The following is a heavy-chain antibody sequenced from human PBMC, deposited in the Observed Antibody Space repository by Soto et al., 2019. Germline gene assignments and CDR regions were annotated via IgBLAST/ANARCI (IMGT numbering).Heavy chain of an antibody. J-gene: IGHJ6*02. D-gene: IGHD3-3*01. CDR3: AASFSKSGYYYYYYGMDV. Sequence: ASVKVSCKASGFTFTSSAMQWVRQARGQRLEWIGWIVVGSGNTNYAQKFQERVTITRDMSTSTAYMELSSLRSEDTAVYYCAASFSKSGYYYYYYGMDVWGQGTTVTVSS. CDR1: GFTFTSSA. V-gene: IGHV1-58*02. CDR2: IVVGSGNT.